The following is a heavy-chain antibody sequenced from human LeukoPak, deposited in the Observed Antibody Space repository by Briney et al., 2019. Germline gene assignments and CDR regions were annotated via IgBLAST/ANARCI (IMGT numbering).Heavy chain of an antibody. CDR1: GFTFSDYY. Sequence: KTGGSLRLSCAASGFTFSDYYMSWIRQAPGKGLEWVSYISSSGSTIYYADSVKGRFTISRDNAKNSLYLQMNSLRAEDTAVYYCARVIRLGELSFLYYFDYWGQGTLVTVSS. D-gene: IGHD3-16*02. V-gene: IGHV3-11*01. CDR3: ARVIRLGELSFLYYFDY. CDR2: ISSSGSTI. J-gene: IGHJ4*02.